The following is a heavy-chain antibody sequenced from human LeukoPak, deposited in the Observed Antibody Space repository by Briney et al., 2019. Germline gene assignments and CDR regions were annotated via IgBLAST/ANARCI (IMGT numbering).Heavy chain of an antibody. J-gene: IGHJ4*02. CDR3: AKPVYDILTGYYNGILDY. Sequence: GGSLRLSCAASGFTFSSYAMSWVRQAPGKGLEWVSAISGSGGSTYYADSVKGRFTISRDNSKNTLYLQMNSLRAEDTAVYYCAKPVYDILTGYYNGILDYWGQGTLVTVSS. V-gene: IGHV3-23*01. D-gene: IGHD3-9*01. CDR1: GFTFSSYA. CDR2: ISGSGGST.